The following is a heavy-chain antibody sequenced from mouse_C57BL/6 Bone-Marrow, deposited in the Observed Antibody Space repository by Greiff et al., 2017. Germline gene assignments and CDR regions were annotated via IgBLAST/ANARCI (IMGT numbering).Heavy chain of an antibody. D-gene: IGHD3-2*02. CDR3: ARQKDSSSYDARDY. J-gene: IGHJ4*01. CDR1: GFTFSDYG. Sequence: EVTVVESGGGLVQPGGSLKLSCAASGFTFSDYGMAWVRQAPRKGPEWVAFISNLAYSIYSADTVTGRFTISRENAKNTLYLEMSSLRAEDTAMYYCARQKDSSSYDARDYGGQGTSVTVSS. V-gene: IGHV5-15*01. CDR2: ISNLAYSI.